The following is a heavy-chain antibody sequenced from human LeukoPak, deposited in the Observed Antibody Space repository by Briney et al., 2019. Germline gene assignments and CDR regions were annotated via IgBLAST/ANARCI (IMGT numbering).Heavy chain of an antibody. J-gene: IGHJ3*01. CDR3: ARRIMGNTGHAFDF. V-gene: IGHV3-11*01. Sequence: GGSLRLSCAASGITFSDYYMIWIRQAPGKGLEWVSYISSSGSTIYYADSVKGRFTISRDNAQTSLYLQMNSLTAEDTAVYYCARRIMGNTGHAFDFWGQGTMVTVSS. D-gene: IGHD2-8*01. CDR1: GITFSDYY. CDR2: ISSSGSTI.